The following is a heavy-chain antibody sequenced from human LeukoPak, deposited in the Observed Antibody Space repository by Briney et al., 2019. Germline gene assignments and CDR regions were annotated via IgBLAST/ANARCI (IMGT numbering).Heavy chain of an antibody. V-gene: IGHV4-4*02. J-gene: IGHJ6*03. CDR1: GGSISSSNW. Sequence: PSGTLSLTCAVSGGSISSSNWWSWVRQPPGKGLEWIGEIYHSGSTNYNPSLKSRVTISVDKSKNQFSLKLSSVTAADTAVYYCAREEPNYYYYMDVWGKGTTVTVSS. CDR3: AREEPNYYYYMDV. D-gene: IGHD1-14*01. CDR2: IYHSGST.